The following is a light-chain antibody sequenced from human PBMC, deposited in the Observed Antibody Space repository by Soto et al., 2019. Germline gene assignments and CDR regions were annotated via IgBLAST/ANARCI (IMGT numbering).Light chain of an antibody. CDR1: ESVSTN. V-gene: IGKV3-15*01. CDR2: VAS. Sequence: EIVMTQSPVTLSVSPGERATLSCRASESVSTNLAWYQQKPGQAPRLLIYVASTRATGVPARFTGGGSGTEFTLTISSLQSEDFAVYYCHPFHHWPWTFGQGTKVEIK. CDR3: HPFHHWPWT. J-gene: IGKJ1*01.